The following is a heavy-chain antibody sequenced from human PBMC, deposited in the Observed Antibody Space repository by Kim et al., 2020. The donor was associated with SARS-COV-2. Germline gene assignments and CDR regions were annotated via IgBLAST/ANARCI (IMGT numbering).Heavy chain of an antibody. Sequence: SETLSLTCTVSGGSISSSSYYWGWIRQPPGKGLEWIGSIYYSGSTYYNPSLKSRVTISVDTSKNQFSLKLSSVTAADTAVYYCASAIAAATLRGLWDYWGQGTLVTVSS. D-gene: IGHD6-13*01. CDR2: IYYSGST. V-gene: IGHV4-39*01. CDR1: GGSISSSSYY. J-gene: IGHJ4*02. CDR3: ASAIAAATLRGLWDY.